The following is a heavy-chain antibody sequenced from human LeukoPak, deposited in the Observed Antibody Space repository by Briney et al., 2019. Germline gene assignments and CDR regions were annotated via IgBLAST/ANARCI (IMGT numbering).Heavy chain of an antibody. CDR2: ISSSSSYI. V-gene: IGHV3-21*01. Sequence: GGSLRLSCAASGFTFSSYSMNRVRQAPGKGLEWVSSISSSSSYIYYADSVKGRFTTSRDNAKNSLYLQMNSLRAEDTAVYYCARGANSSSNWFDPWGQGTLVTVSS. CDR1: GFTFSSYS. D-gene: IGHD6-6*01. J-gene: IGHJ5*02. CDR3: ARGANSSSNWFDP.